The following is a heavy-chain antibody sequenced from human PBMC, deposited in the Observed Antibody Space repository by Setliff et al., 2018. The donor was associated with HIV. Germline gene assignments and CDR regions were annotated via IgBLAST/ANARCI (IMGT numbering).Heavy chain of an antibody. CDR3: ARGARLLAAYSDRWDYFYMAV. CDR1: GFTFSSYS. D-gene: IGHD1-26*01. V-gene: IGHV3-48*01. CDR2: ISGSSSPI. J-gene: IGHJ6*03. Sequence: GGSLRLSCTASGFTFSSYSMNWVRQAPGRGLEWVSYISGSSSPIYYADSVKGRFTISRDNAKNSLYLQMNSLRAEDTAVYYCARGARLLAAYSDRWDYFYMAVWGKGTTVTVSS.